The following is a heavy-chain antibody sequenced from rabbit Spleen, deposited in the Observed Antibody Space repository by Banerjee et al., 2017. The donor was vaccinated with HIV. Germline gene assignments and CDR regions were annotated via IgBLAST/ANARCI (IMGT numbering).Heavy chain of an antibody. CDR2: IYGGSTGRT. CDR3: ARDTGTSFSSYGMDL. V-gene: IGHV1S40*01. D-gene: IGHD7-1*01. J-gene: IGHJ6*01. Sequence: QSLEESGGDLVKPGASLTLTCTASGFSFSSSYYMCWVRQAPGKGLERIACIYGGSTGRTYYASWAKGRFTISKTSSTTVTLQMTSLTVADTATYFCARDTGTSFSSYGMDLWGPGTLVTVS. CDR1: GFSFSSSYY.